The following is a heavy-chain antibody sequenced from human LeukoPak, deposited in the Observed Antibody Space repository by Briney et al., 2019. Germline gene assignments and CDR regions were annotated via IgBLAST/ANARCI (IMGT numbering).Heavy chain of an antibody. J-gene: IGHJ4*02. CDR2: INHSGST. CDR1: GGSFSGYY. D-gene: IGHD3-16*01. Sequence: SETLSLTCAVYGGSFSGYYWSWIRQPPGKGLEWIGEINHSGSTNYNPSLKSRVTISVDTSKNQFSLKLSSVTAADTAVYYCASVRGLMITFGGFDYWGQGTLVTVSS. CDR3: ASVRGLMITFGGFDY. V-gene: IGHV4-34*01.